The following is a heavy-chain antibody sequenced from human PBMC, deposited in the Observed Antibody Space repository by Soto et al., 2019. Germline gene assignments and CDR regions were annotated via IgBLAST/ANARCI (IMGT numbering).Heavy chain of an antibody. Sequence: QVQLVQSGAEVKKPGSSVKVSCKASGGTFSSYAISWVRQAPGQGLEWMGGIIPIFGTANYAQKFQGRVTITADESTSTAYMELSSLRSEDTAVYYCAIIVGARRPYYYYGMDVWGQGTTVTVSS. V-gene: IGHV1-69*01. CDR1: GGTFSSYA. J-gene: IGHJ6*02. CDR2: IIPIFGTA. CDR3: AIIVGARRPYYYYGMDV. D-gene: IGHD1-26*01.